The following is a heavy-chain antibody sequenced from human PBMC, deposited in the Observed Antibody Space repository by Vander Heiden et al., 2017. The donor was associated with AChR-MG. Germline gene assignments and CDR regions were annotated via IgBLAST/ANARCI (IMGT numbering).Heavy chain of an antibody. Sequence: QVQLVQSGAEVKKPGSSVKVSCKASGGTFSSYAISWVRQAPGQGLEWMGGIIPIFGTANYAQKFQGRVTITADKSTSTAYMELSSLRSEDTAVYYCARTPDDYGDYPGVFDIWGQGTMVTVSS. CDR1: GGTFSSYA. CDR3: ARTPDDYGDYPGVFDI. V-gene: IGHV1-69*06. CDR2: IIPIFGTA. D-gene: IGHD4-17*01. J-gene: IGHJ3*02.